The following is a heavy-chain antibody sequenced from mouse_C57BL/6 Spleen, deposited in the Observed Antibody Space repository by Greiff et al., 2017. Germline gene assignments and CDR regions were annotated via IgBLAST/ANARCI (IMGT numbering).Heavy chain of an antibody. D-gene: IGHD1-1*01. J-gene: IGHJ2*01. CDR2: ISDGGSYT. Sequence: EVQLVESGGGLVKPGGSLKLSCAASGITFSSYAMSWVRQTPEKRLEWVATISDGGSYTYYPDNVKGRFTIYRDNAKNNLYLQMSHLKSEDTAMYYCARDEDYGSSYYFDYWGQGTTLTVSS. V-gene: IGHV5-4*01. CDR3: ARDEDYGSSYYFDY. CDR1: GITFSSYA.